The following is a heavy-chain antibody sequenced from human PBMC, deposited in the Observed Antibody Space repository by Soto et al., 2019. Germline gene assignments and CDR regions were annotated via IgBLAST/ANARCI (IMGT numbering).Heavy chain of an antibody. CDR3: VKDDGGNPSTEPH. CDR1: GITIRNYP. CDR2: ISGSGDRT. J-gene: IGHJ4*02. Sequence: EVQLQESGGGLVQPGGSLRLSCAASGITIRNYPMSWVRQAPGKGLDWVSGISGSGDRTYYADSAKGRFTISKDFSKNSLSLQPDSLKVEDRAVYFCVKDDGGNPSTEPHWGQGTLVTVSS. D-gene: IGHD2-15*01. V-gene: IGHV3-23*01.